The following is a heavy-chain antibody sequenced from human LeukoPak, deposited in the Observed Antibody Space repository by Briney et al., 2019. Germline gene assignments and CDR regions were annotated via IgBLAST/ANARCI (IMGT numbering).Heavy chain of an antibody. D-gene: IGHD3-10*01. CDR1: GYTLTELS. CDR3: ATLWFGELFPIMDV. J-gene: IGHJ6*04. Sequence: ASVKVSFKVSGYTLTELSMHWVRQARGKGREGMGGFDPEDGETIYAQKSQGRVTMTEDTSTDTAYMELSSLRSEDTAVYYCATLWFGELFPIMDVWGKGTTVTVSS. CDR2: FDPEDGET. V-gene: IGHV1-24*01.